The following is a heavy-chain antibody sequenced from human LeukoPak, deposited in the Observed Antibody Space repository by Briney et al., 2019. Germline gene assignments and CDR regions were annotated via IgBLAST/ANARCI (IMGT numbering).Heavy chain of an antibody. V-gene: IGHV3-64D*09. Sequence: GGSLRLSCSASGFTFSRSAMFCVRQAPGKGLEYVSGISSDGGRTKYADSVKARFTMSRDNSKVTLYLQMTSLRPEDTAIYYCVKDPSGNYFYFDYWGQGTLVTVSS. CDR1: GFTFSRSA. CDR2: ISSDGGRT. D-gene: IGHD1-26*01. J-gene: IGHJ4*02. CDR3: VKDPSGNYFYFDY.